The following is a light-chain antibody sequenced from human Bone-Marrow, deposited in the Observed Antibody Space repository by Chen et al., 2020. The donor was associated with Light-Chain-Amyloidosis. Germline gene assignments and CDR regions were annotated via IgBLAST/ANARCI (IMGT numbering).Light chain of an antibody. CDR2: DDS. J-gene: IGLJ3*02. CDR1: NIGSTS. CDR3: QVWDRSSDRPV. Sequence: SYVLTQPSSVSVAPGQTATIACGGNNIGSTSVPWYQQTPGQAPLLVVYDDSDRPSGIPERLSGSNSGTTATLTISRVEAGDEADYSCQVWDRSSDRPVFGGGTKLTVL. V-gene: IGLV3-21*02.